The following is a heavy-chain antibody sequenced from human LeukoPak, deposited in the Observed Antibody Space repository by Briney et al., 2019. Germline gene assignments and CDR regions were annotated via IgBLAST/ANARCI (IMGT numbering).Heavy chain of an antibody. D-gene: IGHD5-18*01. Sequence: PGGSLRLSCAASGFTFSSYAMSWVRQAPGKGLEWVAVISYDGSNKYYADSVKGRFTISRDNSKNTLYLQMNSLRAEDTAVYYCARVGWDTAMGFDYWGQGTLVTVSS. CDR1: GFTFSSYA. CDR2: ISYDGSNK. J-gene: IGHJ4*02. V-gene: IGHV3-30-3*01. CDR3: ARVGWDTAMGFDY.